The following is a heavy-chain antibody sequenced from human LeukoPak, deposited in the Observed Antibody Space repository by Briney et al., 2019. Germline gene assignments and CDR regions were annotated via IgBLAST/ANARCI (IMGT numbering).Heavy chain of an antibody. V-gene: IGHV3-30-3*01. J-gene: IGHJ6*02. Sequence: GGSLRLSCAASGFTSSSYAMHWVRQAPGKGLEWVAVISYDGSNKYYADSVKGRFTISRDNSKNTLYLQMNSLRAEDTAVYYCAREGPVEMATLKGIHYYYGMDVWGQGTTVTVSS. CDR2: ISYDGSNK. CDR3: AREGPVEMATLKGIHYYYGMDV. D-gene: IGHD5-24*01. CDR1: GFTSSSYA.